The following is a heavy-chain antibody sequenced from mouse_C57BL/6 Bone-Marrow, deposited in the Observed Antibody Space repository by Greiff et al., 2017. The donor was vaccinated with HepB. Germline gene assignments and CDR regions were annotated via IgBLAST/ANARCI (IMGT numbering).Heavy chain of an antibody. CDR1: GYTFTSYW. Sequence: VQLQQPGAELVKPGASVKLSCKASGYTFTSYWMHWVKQRPGQGLEWIGMIHPNSGSTNYNEKFKSKATLTVDKSSSTAYMQISSLTSEDSAVYYCARDDYDYFDYWGKGTTLTVSS. CDR2: IHPNSGST. V-gene: IGHV1-64*01. J-gene: IGHJ2*01. D-gene: IGHD2-4*01. CDR3: ARDDYDYFDY.